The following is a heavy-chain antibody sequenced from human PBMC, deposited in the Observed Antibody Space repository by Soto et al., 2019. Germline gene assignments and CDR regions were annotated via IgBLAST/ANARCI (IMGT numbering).Heavy chain of an antibody. V-gene: IGHV3-7*01. CDR3: ARVWFPSYGSGRGAFDI. Sequence: GGSLRLSCAASGFTFSNAWMSWVRQAPGKGLEWVANIKQDGSEKYYVDSVKGRFTISRDNAKNSLYLQMNSLRAEDTAVYYCARVWFPSYGSGRGAFDIWGQGTMVTVSS. CDR1: GFTFSNAW. CDR2: IKQDGSEK. J-gene: IGHJ3*02. D-gene: IGHD3-10*01.